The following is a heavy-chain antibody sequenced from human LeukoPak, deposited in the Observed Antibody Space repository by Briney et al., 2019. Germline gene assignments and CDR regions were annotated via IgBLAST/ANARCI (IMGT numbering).Heavy chain of an antibody. CDR3: ARKRATYNIGWHGPLDY. CDR2: IDWDDDK. CDR1: GFSLNTNGMC. D-gene: IGHD6-25*01. J-gene: IGHJ4*02. V-gene: IGHV2-70*11. Sequence: SGPTPVNPTQTLTMTCTLSGFSLNTNGMCVTWIRQPPGKALEWLARIDWDDDKYYSTSLKTRLTISKDTSKNQVVLRMTNMDPVDTATYYCARKRATYNIGWHGPLDYWGRGTLVTVSS.